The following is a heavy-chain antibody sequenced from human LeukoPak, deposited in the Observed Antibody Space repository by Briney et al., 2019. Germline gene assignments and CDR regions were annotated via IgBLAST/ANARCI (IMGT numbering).Heavy chain of an antibody. J-gene: IGHJ4*02. Sequence: GGSLRLSCAASGFTFSSYSMNWVRQAPGKGLEWVSSISSSSSYIYYADSVKGRFTISRDNAKNSLYLQMNSLRAEDTAVYYCARNYDSSGYYYGGPRYFDYWGQGTLVTVS. CDR1: GFTFSSYS. CDR2: ISSSSSYI. CDR3: ARNYDSSGYYYGGPRYFDY. D-gene: IGHD3-22*01. V-gene: IGHV3-21*01.